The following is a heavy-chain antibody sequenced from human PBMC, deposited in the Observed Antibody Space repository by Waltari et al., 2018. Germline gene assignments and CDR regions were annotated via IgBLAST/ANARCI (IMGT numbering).Heavy chain of an antibody. J-gene: IGHJ4*02. D-gene: IGHD3-3*01. Sequence: QVQLVQSGAEVKKPGSSVKVSCKASGGTFSSYAISWVRQAPGQGLEWMGGIIPIFGTANYAQKFQGRVTITADESTSTAYMELSSLRSEDTAVYYCARVGEYYDFWSGYYIGLDYWGQGTLVTVSS. CDR2: IIPIFGTA. CDR3: ARVGEYYDFWSGYYIGLDY. V-gene: IGHV1-69*12. CDR1: GGTFSSYA.